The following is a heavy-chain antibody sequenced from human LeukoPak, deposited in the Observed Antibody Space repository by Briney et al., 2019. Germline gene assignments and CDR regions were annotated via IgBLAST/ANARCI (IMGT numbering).Heavy chain of an antibody. V-gene: IGHV3-30-3*01. CDR1: GFTFSSYA. D-gene: IGHD3-3*01. J-gene: IGHJ4*02. CDR2: ISYDGSNK. Sequence: PGGSLRLSCAASGFTFSSYAMHWVRQAPGKGLGWVAVISYDGSNKYYADSVKGRFTFSRDNSKNTLYLQMNSLRAEDTAVYYCARGNDFWSGYSMGDYWGQGTLVTVSS. CDR3: ARGNDFWSGYSMGDY.